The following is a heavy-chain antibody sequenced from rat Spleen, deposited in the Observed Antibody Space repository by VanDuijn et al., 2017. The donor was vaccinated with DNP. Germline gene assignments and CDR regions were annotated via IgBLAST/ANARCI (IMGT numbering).Heavy chain of an antibody. CDR2: INYSGST. J-gene: IGHJ1*01. D-gene: IGHD3-1*01. Sequence: EVQLQESGPGLVKPSQSLSLTCSVTGYSITSSYRWNWIRKFPGNKMEWMGYINYSGSTGYNPSLKSRISITRDTSKNQFFLQLNSVTTEDTATYYCARGYSTHYYWYFDLWGPGTMVTVSS. CDR3: ARGYSTHYYWYFDL. V-gene: IGHV3-1*01. CDR1: GYSITSSY.